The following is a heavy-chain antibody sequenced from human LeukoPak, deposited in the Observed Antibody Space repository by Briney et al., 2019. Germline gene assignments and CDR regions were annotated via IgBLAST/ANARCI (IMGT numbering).Heavy chain of an antibody. CDR3: ARGHASGSYYGPYYYYYGMDV. CDR1: GFTFSSNA. Sequence: GGSLRLSCAASGFTFSSNARRWVRQAPGKGLEWVAVISYDGSNKYYADSVKGRFTISRDNSKNTLYLQMTSLRAEDTAVYYCARGHASGSYYGPYYYYYGMDVWSKGTTVTVSS. V-gene: IGHV3-30*04. J-gene: IGHJ6*04. D-gene: IGHD3-10*01. CDR2: ISYDGSNK.